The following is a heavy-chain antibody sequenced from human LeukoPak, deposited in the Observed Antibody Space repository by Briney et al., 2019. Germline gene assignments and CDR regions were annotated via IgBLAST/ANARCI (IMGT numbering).Heavy chain of an antibody. Sequence: ASVKVSCKASGYTFTSYAMHWVRQAPGQRLEWMGWINAGNGNTKYSQKFQGRVTITRDTSASTAYMELSSLRSEDTAVYYCARDRGTFYGSGSVHDYWGQGTLVPVSS. CDR1: GYTFTSYA. J-gene: IGHJ4*02. CDR2: INAGNGNT. CDR3: ARDRGTFYGSGSVHDY. D-gene: IGHD3-10*01. V-gene: IGHV1-3*01.